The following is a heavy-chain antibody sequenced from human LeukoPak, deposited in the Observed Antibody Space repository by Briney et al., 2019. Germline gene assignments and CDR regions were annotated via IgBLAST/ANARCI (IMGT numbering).Heavy chain of an antibody. CDR1: GFTFGDYA. Sequence: PGRSLRLSCTASGFTFGDYAMSLFRQAPGKGLEWVGFIRSKAYGGTTEYAASVKGRFTISRDDSKSIAYLQMNSLKTEDTAVYYCTREVHSSNSRGGFDYWGQGTLVTVSS. V-gene: IGHV3-49*03. J-gene: IGHJ4*02. CDR3: TREVHSSNSRGGFDY. CDR2: IRSKAYGGTT. D-gene: IGHD6-13*01.